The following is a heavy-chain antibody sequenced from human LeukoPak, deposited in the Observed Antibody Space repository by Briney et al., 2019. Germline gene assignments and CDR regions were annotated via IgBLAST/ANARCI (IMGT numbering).Heavy chain of an antibody. CDR2: INHSGST. Sequence: PSETLSLTCTVSGGSISSSSYYWSWIRQPPGKGLEWIGEINHSGSTNYNPSLKSRVTISVDTSKNQFSLKLSSVTAADTAVYYCARARRLWFGELLSWGQGTLVTVSS. CDR3: ARARRLWFGELLS. D-gene: IGHD3-10*01. J-gene: IGHJ5*02. V-gene: IGHV4-39*07. CDR1: GGSISSSSYY.